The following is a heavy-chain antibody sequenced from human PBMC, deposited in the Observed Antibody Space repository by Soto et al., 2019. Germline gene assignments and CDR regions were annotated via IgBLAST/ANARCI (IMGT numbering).Heavy chain of an antibody. D-gene: IGHD7-27*01. Sequence: ASVKVSCKASVYTFTGYYMHWVRQAPGQGLEWMGWINPNSGGTNYAQKFQGWVTMTRDTSNSTAYMELSRLRSDDTAVYYCARDQNRGWGTYYYGMDVWGQGTTVTVSS. CDR1: VYTFTGYY. CDR3: ARDQNRGWGTYYYGMDV. J-gene: IGHJ6*02. V-gene: IGHV1-2*04. CDR2: INPNSGGT.